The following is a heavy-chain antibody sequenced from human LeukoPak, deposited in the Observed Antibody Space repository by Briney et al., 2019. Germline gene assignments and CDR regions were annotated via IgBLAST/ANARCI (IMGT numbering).Heavy chain of an antibody. CDR2: ISSSGSTI. V-gene: IGHV3-48*03. Sequence: GGSLRLSCAASGFTFSSYEMNWVRQAPGKGLEWVSYISSSGSTIYHADSVKGRFTISRDNAKNSLYLQMNSLRAEDTAVYYCAGYGVVPAAHYYYYGMDVWGKGTTVTVSS. D-gene: IGHD2-2*01. CDR1: GFTFSSYE. CDR3: AGYGVVPAAHYYYYGMDV. J-gene: IGHJ6*04.